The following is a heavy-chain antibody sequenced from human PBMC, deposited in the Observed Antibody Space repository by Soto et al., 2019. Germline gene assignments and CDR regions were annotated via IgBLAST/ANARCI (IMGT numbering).Heavy chain of an antibody. J-gene: IGHJ4*02. CDR2: ISYDGSLQ. V-gene: IGHV3-30*03. CDR3: VSDRGYGHASVPHS. D-gene: IGHD5-18*01. CDR1: GFAFSSYG. Sequence: QAQLVESGGGVVQPGRSLRLSCAASGFAFSSYGMHWVRQAPGTGLEWVAVISYDGSLQHYADSVKGGFTISRDNSKNTVLLQMSSLRAEDTAVYYCVSDRGYGHASVPHSWGQGTLVSVSS.